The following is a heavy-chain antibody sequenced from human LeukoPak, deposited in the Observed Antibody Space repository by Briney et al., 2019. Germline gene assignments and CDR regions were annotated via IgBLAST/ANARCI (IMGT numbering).Heavy chain of an antibody. D-gene: IGHD6-13*01. V-gene: IGHV3-23*01. CDR3: GKIAAVGYFDY. J-gene: IGHJ4*02. CDR2: ISGSADIT. Sequence: GGSLRLSCAASGFTFSSYAMSWVRQAPGRGLEWVSVISGSADITDYADSVKGRFTIPRDNSKNTLYLQMNSLRAEDTAVYYCGKIAAVGYFDYWGQGTLVTVSS. CDR1: GFTFSSYA.